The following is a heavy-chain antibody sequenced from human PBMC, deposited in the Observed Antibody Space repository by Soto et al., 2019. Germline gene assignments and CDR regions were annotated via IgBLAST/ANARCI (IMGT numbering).Heavy chain of an antibody. CDR1: GFSLSTSGVG. CDR2: IYWDDDK. V-gene: IGHV2-5*02. CDR3: AHWGDIVAIPSWFDP. D-gene: IGHD5-12*01. Sequence: ESGPTLVNPTQTLTLTCTFSGFSLSTSGVGVGWIRQPPGKALEWLALIYWDDDKRYSPSLKSRLTIAKDTSKNQVVLTMTNMDPVDTATYYCAHWGDIVAIPSWFDPWGQGTLVTVSS. J-gene: IGHJ5*02.